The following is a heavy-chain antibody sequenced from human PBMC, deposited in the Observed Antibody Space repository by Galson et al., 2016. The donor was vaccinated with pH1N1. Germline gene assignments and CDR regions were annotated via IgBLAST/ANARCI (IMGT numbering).Heavy chain of an antibody. CDR1: GGTFSSYV. CDR2: IVPITGIR. D-gene: IGHD4-23*01. J-gene: IGHJ5*01. CDR3: APGGDDYGGNPHWFDP. Sequence: SVKVSCKASGGTFSSYVIIWVRQAPGQGLEWMGRIVPITGIRNYAQKFQDRVTMTADKSTSTAYVELSGLRSEDTAIYYCAPGGDDYGGNPHWFDPWGQGTVVTVSS. V-gene: IGHV1-69*04.